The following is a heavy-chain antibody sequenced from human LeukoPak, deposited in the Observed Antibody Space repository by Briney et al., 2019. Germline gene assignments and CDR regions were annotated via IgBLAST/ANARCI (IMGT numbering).Heavy chain of an antibody. V-gene: IGHV1-69*05. CDR2: IIPIFGTA. CDR1: GGTFTSYT. CDR3: AREEWELLRYYYFDY. D-gene: IGHD1-26*01. J-gene: IGHJ4*02. Sequence: GASVKVSCKASGGTFTSYTISWVRQAPGQGREWMGGIIPIFGTANYAQKFQGRVTMTRDMSTSTVYMELSSLRSEDTAVYYCAREEWELLRYYYFDYWGQGTLVTVSS.